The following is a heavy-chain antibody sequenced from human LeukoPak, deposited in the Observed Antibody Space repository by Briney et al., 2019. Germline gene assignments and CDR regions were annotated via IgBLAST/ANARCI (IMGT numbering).Heavy chain of an antibody. CDR1: GGSFNGYY. V-gene: IGHV4-34*01. J-gene: IGHJ5*02. CDR3: ARAARSSSPWFDP. CDR2: INHSGST. D-gene: IGHD3-10*01. Sequence: SETLSLTCAVYGGSFNGYYWSWIRQPPGKGLEWIGEINHSGSTNYNPSLKSRVTISVDTSKNQFSLKLSSVTAADTAVYYCARAARSSSPWFDPWGQGTLVTVSS.